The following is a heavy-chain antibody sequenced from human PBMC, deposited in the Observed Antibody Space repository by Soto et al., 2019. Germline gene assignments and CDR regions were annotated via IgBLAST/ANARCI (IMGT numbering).Heavy chain of an antibody. CDR2: ISGDGGTT. CDR3: AKALRTTVVASDY. CDR1: GFTVNSNY. Sequence: PGGSLRLSCATSGFTVNSNYMSWVRQAPGKGLEWVSAISGDGGTTYYADSVKGRFTISRDNSKNRLYLQMDSLRPEDTAIYFSAKALRTTVVASDYWGPGTLVPVSS. V-gene: IGHV3-23*01. J-gene: IGHJ4*02. D-gene: IGHD4-17*01.